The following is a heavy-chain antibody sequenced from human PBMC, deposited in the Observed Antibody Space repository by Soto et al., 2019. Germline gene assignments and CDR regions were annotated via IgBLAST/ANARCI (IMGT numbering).Heavy chain of an antibody. Sequence: EVQLLESGGGLVQRGGSQRLSCAGSGFTCTRYVMSWVRQAPGKGREWVAGISGGGSTAFYADSVKGRFTISRDNANNTVVLQMDSLRAEDTAIYYCAKDSNKYSSSLRGRYFDYWGPGTLVTVSS. J-gene: IGHJ4*02. CDR2: ISGGGSTA. D-gene: IGHD3-22*01. V-gene: IGHV3-23*01. CDR1: GFTCTRYV. CDR3: AKDSNKYSSSLRGRYFDY.